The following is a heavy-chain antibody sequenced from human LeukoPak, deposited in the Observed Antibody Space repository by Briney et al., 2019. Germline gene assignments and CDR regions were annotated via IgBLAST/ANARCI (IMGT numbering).Heavy chain of an antibody. Sequence: GESLKISCKGSGYRFTTNWIGWVRQMPGKGLEWMGTIFPGDSDTRYSPSFQGQVTISADKSISTAYLQWSSLKASDTAMYYCASNLAIGWKYGMDVWGQGTTVTVSS. CDR2: IFPGDSDT. D-gene: IGHD1-1*01. CDR3: ASNLAIGWKYGMDV. J-gene: IGHJ6*02. V-gene: IGHV5-51*01. CDR1: GYRFTTNW.